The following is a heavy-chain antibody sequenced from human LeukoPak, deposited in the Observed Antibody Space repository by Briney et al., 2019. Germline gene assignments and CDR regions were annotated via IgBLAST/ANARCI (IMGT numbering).Heavy chain of an antibody. J-gene: IGHJ5*02. V-gene: IGHV3-11*05. Sequence: GGSLRLSCAASGFTFSDYSMSWIRQAPGKGLEWVSYISTSSSYTNYADSVKGRFTISRDNAKNSLYLQMNSLRAEDTAVYYCARDRYYASGSYNWFDPWGQGTLVTVSS. CDR1: GFTFSDYS. CDR2: ISTSSSYT. D-gene: IGHD3-10*01. CDR3: ARDRYYASGSYNWFDP.